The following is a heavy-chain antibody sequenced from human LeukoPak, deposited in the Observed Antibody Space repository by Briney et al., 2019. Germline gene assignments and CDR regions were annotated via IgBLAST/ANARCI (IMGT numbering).Heavy chain of an antibody. CDR1: GFTLTNYA. V-gene: IGHV3-23*01. CDR2: ISGSGGDT. CDR3: ARVPGSYYVDFGY. J-gene: IGHJ4*02. Sequence: GGSLRLSCIASGFTLTNYAMTWVRQAPGKGLEWVSAISGSGGDTYHADSVKGRFTISRDNSKNTLYLQMNSLRAEDTAVYYCARVPGSYYVDFGYWGQGTLVTVSS. D-gene: IGHD3-10*01.